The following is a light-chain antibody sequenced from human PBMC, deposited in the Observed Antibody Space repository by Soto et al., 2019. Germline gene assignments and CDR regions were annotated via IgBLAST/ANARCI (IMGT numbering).Light chain of an antibody. CDR2: NDH. CDR3: AAWDDRLGL. Sequence: QSVLTQPPSASGTPGQRVTISCSGSSSNIGTNTVNWYQQLPGTAPKVLIYNDHERPSGVPDRFSGSKSGTSASLAISGLQSEDEADYYCAAWDDRLGLFGGGTKLTVL. CDR1: SSNIGTNT. V-gene: IGLV1-44*01. J-gene: IGLJ2*01.